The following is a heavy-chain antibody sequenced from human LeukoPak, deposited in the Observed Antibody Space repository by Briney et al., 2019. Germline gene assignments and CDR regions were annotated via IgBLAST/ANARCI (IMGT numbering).Heavy chain of an antibody. Sequence: SETLSLTCSVSGGSLRSDRHNWAWVRQSADKGLEHIGSVDQTGSPYYNPPLKSRITISVDTSNKQFSLNLTSVSAADTAVYYCARDLGGYPFFMDVWGKGITVTVSS. V-gene: IGHV4-39*07. D-gene: IGHD2-15*01. CDR3: ARDLGGYPFFMDV. CDR1: GGSLRSDRHN. J-gene: IGHJ6*03. CDR2: VDQTGSP.